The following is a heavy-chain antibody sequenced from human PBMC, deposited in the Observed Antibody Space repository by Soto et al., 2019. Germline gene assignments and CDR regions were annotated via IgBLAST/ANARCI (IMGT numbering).Heavy chain of an antibody. CDR3: ARADLLWDSFDL. CDR1: GGSFSNYA. D-gene: IGHD2-2*01. V-gene: IGHV1-69*13. CDR2: IIPMFTSP. Sequence: SVKVSCKVSGGSFSNYAISWVRQAPGQGLEWMGGIIPMFTSPNYAQKFQDRVTITADESTTTAYMRLSSLTYDDTAVYYCARADLLWDSFDLWGQGTLVTVSS. J-gene: IGHJ4*02.